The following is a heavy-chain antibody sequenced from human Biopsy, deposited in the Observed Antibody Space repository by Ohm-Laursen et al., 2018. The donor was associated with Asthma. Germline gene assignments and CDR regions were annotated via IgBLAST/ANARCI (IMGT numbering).Heavy chain of an antibody. V-gene: IGHV3-30*03. CDR3: ASQSSGPDFWSGYYYFDY. J-gene: IGHJ4*02. D-gene: IGHD3-3*01. CDR2: ISYDGSNK. Sequence: SLRLSCAASGFTFSSYGMHWVRQAPGKGLEWVAVISYDGSNKYYADSVKGRFTISRDNSKNTLYLQMNSLRAEDTAVYYCASQSSGPDFWSGYYYFDYWGQGTLVTISS. CDR1: GFTFSSYG.